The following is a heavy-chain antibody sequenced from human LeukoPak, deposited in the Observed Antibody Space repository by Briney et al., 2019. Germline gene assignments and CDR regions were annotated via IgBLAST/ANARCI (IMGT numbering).Heavy chain of an antibody. CDR2: ISYDGSNK. CDR1: GFTFSSYG. Sequence: GGSLRLSCAASGFTFSSYGMHWVRQAPGKGLEWVAVISYDGSNKYYADSVKGRFTISRDNSKNTLYLQMNSLRAEDTAVYYCAKDRFGSRITMVLDYWGQGTLVTVSS. V-gene: IGHV3-30*18. J-gene: IGHJ4*02. CDR3: AKDRFGSRITMVLDY. D-gene: IGHD3-10*01.